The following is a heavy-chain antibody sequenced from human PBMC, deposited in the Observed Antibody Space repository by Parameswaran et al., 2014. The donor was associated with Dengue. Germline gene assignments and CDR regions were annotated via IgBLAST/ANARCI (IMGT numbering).Heavy chain of an antibody. CDR3: ARGNYDFWSGSFPGGMDV. V-gene: IGHV1-46*01. J-gene: IGHJ6*02. CDR2: INPSGGST. Sequence: WVRQAPGQGLEWMGIINPSGGSTSYTQKFQGRVTMTRDTSTSTVYMELSSLRSEDTAVYYCARGNYDFWSGSFPGGMDVWGQGTTVTVSS. D-gene: IGHD3-3*01.